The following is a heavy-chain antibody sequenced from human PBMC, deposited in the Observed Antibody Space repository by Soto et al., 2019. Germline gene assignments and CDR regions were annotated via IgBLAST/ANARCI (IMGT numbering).Heavy chain of an antibody. J-gene: IGHJ3*01. Sequence: VQLEESGGGLVKPGESLRLACAASGFNFTDFCMSWIRQAPGKGLEWISNISSSSSYTDYAESVKGRLTIYRDNAKSTLYLQMKSLRAEDTAVHYCARDDPIVTSRPKDAFDFWGQGTMVTVSS. V-gene: IGHV3-11*06. CDR3: ARDDPIVTSRPKDAFDF. D-gene: IGHD1-26*01. CDR2: ISSSSSYT. CDR1: GFNFTDFC.